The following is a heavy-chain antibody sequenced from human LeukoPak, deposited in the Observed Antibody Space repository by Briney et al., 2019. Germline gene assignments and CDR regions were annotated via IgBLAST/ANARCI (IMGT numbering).Heavy chain of an antibody. V-gene: IGHV4-39*07. CDR3: AREDIITNAFDI. J-gene: IGHJ3*02. CDR2: IYYTGST. CDR1: GGSISSSNFY. Sequence: SETLSLTCTVSGGSISSSNFYWGWIRQPPGKGLEWIGSIYYTGSTYYNPSLKTLVTISVDTSKSQFSLKLSSVTAADTAVYYCAREDIITNAFDIWGQGTMVTVSS.